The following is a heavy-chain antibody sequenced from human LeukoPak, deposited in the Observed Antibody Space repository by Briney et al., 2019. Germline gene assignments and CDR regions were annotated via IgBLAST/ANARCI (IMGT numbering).Heavy chain of an antibody. V-gene: IGHV3-7*01. D-gene: IGHD2-15*01. CDR3: ARGIVVPGIDY. CDR1: GFTFSTYW. CDR2: IKQDGSEK. J-gene: IGHJ4*02. Sequence: GGSLRLSCAASGFTFSTYWMNWVRQAPGKGLEWVANIKQDGSEKYYVDSVKGRFVVSRDNAKNFLYLQMNSLGAEDTAVYYCARGIVVPGIDYWGQGTLVTVSS.